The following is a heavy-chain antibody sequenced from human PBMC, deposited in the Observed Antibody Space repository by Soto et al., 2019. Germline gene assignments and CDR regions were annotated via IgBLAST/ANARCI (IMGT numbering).Heavy chain of an antibody. CDR1: GYRFTSYG. V-gene: IGHV1-18*04. CDR2: ISAYNGNT. Sequence: GAPVEVSWEASGYRFTSYGRSWVRQAPGQGLEWMGWISAYNGNTNYAQKLQGRVTMTTDTSTSTAYMELRSLRSDDTAVYSCARDRLDIWGQATMVTLS. CDR3: ARDRLDI. J-gene: IGHJ3*02.